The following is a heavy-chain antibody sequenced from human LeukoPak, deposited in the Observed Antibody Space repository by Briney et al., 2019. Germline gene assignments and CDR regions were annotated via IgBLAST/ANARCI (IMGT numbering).Heavy chain of an antibody. J-gene: IGHJ1*01. CDR2: IYYSGST. D-gene: IGHD6-6*01. CDR3: ARGGQKLAHLQH. V-gene: IGHV4-59*01. Sequence: SETLSLTLTVSGGSITSYYWSWIRQPPGKGLEWIGYIYYSGSTSFNPSLKSRVTISVDTSKNQFSLKLSSVTAADTAVYYCARGGQKLAHLQHWGQGTLVTVSS. CDR1: GGSITSYY.